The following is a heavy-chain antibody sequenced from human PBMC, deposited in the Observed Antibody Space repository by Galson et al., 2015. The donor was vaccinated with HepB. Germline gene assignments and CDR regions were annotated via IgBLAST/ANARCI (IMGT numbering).Heavy chain of an antibody. D-gene: IGHD3-10*01. Sequence: SLRLSCAASGFTFGDYAMSWVRQAPGKGLEWVGFIRSKAYGGTTEYAASVKGRFTISRDDSKSIAYLQMNSLKTEDTAVYYCTSFGYYYGSGSPSDWYFDLWGRGTLVTVSS. CDR3: TSFGYYYGSGSPSDWYFDL. CDR2: IRSKAYGGTT. V-gene: IGHV3-49*04. CDR1: GFTFGDYA. J-gene: IGHJ2*01.